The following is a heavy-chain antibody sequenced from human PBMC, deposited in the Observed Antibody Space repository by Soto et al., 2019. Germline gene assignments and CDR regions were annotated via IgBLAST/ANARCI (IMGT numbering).Heavy chain of an antibody. Sequence: ESLKISCKGSGYSFTSYWISWVRQMPGKGLEWMGRIDPSDSYTNYSPSFQGHVTISADKSISTAYLQWSSLKASDTAMYYCARTGHSSSWYPSDVCGQGPTVTVSS. CDR3: ARTGHSSSWYPSDV. J-gene: IGHJ6*02. V-gene: IGHV5-10-1*01. CDR2: IDPSDSYT. D-gene: IGHD6-13*01. CDR1: GYSFTSYW.